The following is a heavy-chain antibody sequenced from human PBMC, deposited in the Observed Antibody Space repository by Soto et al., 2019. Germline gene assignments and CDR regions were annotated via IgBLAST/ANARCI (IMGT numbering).Heavy chain of an antibody. J-gene: IGHJ5*02. V-gene: IGHV4-39*01. D-gene: IGHD3-22*01. CDR3: ARHEDNYYDSSGYYYVNWFDP. CDR1: GGSISSSSYY. Sequence: SETLSLTCTVSGGSISSSSYYWGWIRQPPGKGLEWIGSIYYSGSTYYNPSLKSRVTISVDTSKNQFSLKLSSVTAADTAVYYCARHEDNYYDSSGYYYVNWFDPWGQGTLVTVSS. CDR2: IYYSGST.